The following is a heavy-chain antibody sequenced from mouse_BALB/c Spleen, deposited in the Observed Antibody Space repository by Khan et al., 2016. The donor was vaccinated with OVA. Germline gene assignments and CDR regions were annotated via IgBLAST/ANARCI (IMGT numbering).Heavy chain of an antibody. D-gene: IGHD1-1*01. CDR2: ISYSGNT. V-gene: IGHV3-2*02. Sequence: EVQLVESGPGLVKPSQSLSLTCTVTGYSITSDYAWNWIRQFPGNKLEWMGFISYSGNTNYNPSLKSRISITRDTSKNQFFLQLNSVTTEDTARYYCARVYGGDFDYWGHGTTLTVSS. CDR1: GYSITSDYA. J-gene: IGHJ2*01. CDR3: ARVYGGDFDY.